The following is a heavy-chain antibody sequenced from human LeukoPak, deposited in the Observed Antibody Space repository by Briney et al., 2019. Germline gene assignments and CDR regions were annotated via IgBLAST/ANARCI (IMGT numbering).Heavy chain of an antibody. J-gene: IGHJ4*02. CDR1: GFTFSSYA. Sequence: PGGSLRLSCAASGFTFSSYAMSWVRQAPGEGLEWVSAISGSGGSTYYADSVKGRFTISRDNSKNTLYLQMNSLRAEDTAVYYCAKDPMYYYDSTGGLLYWGQGTLVTVSS. CDR2: ISGSGGST. V-gene: IGHV3-23*01. D-gene: IGHD3-22*01. CDR3: AKDPMYYYDSTGGLLY.